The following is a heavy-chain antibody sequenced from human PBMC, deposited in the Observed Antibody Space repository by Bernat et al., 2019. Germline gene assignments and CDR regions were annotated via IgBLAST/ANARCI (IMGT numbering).Heavy chain of an antibody. CDR1: GFTFSSYA. V-gene: IGHV3-23*01. D-gene: IGHD6-13*01. CDR2: ISGSGVST. Sequence: EVQLLESGGGLVQPGGSLRLPCAASGFTFSSYAMSWVRQAPGKGLEWVSAISGSGVSTYYADSVKGRFTISRDNSKNTLYLQMNSLRAEDTAVYYCATLAAAGSPYFDYWGQGTLVTVSS. J-gene: IGHJ4*02. CDR3: ATLAAAGSPYFDY.